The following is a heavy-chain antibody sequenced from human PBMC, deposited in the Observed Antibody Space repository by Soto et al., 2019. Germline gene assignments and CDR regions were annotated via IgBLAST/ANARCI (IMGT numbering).Heavy chain of an antibody. V-gene: IGHV4-59*03. CDR1: GGSINNYF. J-gene: IGHJ5*02. Sequence: SETLSLTCTVSGGSINNYFWSWIRQPPGKGLEWIRYIHSSGTTNYNPSLKSRVTISVDTSKNQFSLKLSSVTAADTAVYYCGSVMVSYCGGDCYPPTPNWFDPWGQGTLVTVSS. CDR2: IHSSGTT. D-gene: IGHD2-21*02. CDR3: GSVMVSYCGGDCYPPTPNWFDP.